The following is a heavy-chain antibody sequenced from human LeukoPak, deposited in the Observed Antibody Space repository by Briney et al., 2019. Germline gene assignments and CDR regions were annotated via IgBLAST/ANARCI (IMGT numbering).Heavy chain of an antibody. V-gene: IGHV4-59*08. CDR3: ARLRSWQLGVDY. D-gene: IGHD6-13*01. J-gene: IGHJ4*02. CDR1: GGSISNYY. Sequence: SETLSLTCSVSGGSISNYYWSWIRQPPGKGLEWIGYISYSGITSYNPSLKSRLTMSMDTSKNQFSLKLISVTAADAAVYYCARLRSWQLGVDYWGRGTLATVSS. CDR2: ISYSGIT.